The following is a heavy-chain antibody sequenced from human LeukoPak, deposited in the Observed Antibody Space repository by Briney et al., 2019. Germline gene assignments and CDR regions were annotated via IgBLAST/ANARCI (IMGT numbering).Heavy chain of an antibody. J-gene: IGHJ4*02. CDR1: GFTFTSSA. CDR2: IVVGSGNT. Sequence: ASVKVSCKASGFTFTSSAVQWVRRARGQRLEWIGWIVVGSGNTNYAQKFQERVTITRDMSTSTAYMELSSLRSEDTAVYYCAADRYYYGSGSYYNLLQLDYWGQGTLVTVSS. D-gene: IGHD3-10*01. V-gene: IGHV1-58*01. CDR3: AADRYYYGSGSYYNLLQLDY.